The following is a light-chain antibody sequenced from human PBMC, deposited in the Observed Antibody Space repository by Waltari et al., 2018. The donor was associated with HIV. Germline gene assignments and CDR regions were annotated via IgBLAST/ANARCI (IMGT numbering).Light chain of an antibody. CDR1: QAISNN. J-gene: IGKJ5*01. CDR2: GAS. CDR3: QNYNSAPPT. Sequence: DIQMTQPPSSLSASVGDRVTITCRASQAISNNLAWYQQKPGKVPKLLIYGASTLQSGVPSRFSGSGSGTDFTLTISSLQPDDVATYYCQNYNSAPPTFGQGTLLDIK. V-gene: IGKV1-27*01.